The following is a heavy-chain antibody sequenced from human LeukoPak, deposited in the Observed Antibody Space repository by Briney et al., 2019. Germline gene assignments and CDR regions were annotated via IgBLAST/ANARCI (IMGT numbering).Heavy chain of an antibody. CDR3: ARGEDGGYYYYGMDV. CDR1: GGSISSGDYY. V-gene: IGHV4-30-4*01. D-gene: IGHD3-16*01. Sequence: SQTLSLTCTVSGGSISSGDYYWSWIRQPPGKGLEWIGYIYYSGSTYYNPSLKSRVTISVDTSKNQFSLKLSSVTAADTAVYYCARGEDGGYYYYGMDVWGKGTTVTVSP. J-gene: IGHJ6*04. CDR2: IYYSGST.